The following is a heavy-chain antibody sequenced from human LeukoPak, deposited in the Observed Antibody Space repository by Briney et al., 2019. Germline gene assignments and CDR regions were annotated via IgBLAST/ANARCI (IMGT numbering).Heavy chain of an antibody. CDR3: VRERWLRSFDS. D-gene: IGHD5-24*01. V-gene: IGHV3-30*04. CDR2: ISHDGNTK. Sequence: GRSLRLSCAASGFTIDSYSIHWVRQPPGQGLEWVAVISHDGNTKFSANSVEGRFTIARDNSENTVSLQMDSLRPEDTAIYFCVRERWLRSFDSWGQGTLVTVSS. J-gene: IGHJ4*02. CDR1: GFTIDSYS.